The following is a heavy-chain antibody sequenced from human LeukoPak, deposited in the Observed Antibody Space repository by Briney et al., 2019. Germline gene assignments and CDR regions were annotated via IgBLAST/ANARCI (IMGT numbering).Heavy chain of an antibody. CDR2: ISYDGSNK. CDR1: GFTVSSNY. J-gene: IGHJ4*02. V-gene: IGHV3-30-3*01. Sequence: GGSLRLSCAASGFTVSSNYMSWVRQAPGKGLEWVAVISYDGSNKYYADSVKGRFTISRDNSKNTLYLQMNSLRAEDTAVYYCAREGAPRAYYFDYWGQGTLVTVSS. CDR3: AREGAPRAYYFDY.